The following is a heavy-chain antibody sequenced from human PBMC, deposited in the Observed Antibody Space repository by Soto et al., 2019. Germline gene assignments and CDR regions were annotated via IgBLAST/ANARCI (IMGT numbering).Heavy chain of an antibody. V-gene: IGHV1-18*01. Sequence: QVQLVQSGAEMKKPGASVRVSCKASGYTFINYDFSWVRQAPGQGLEWMGWISGHNGNTKYAQKFQGRVTATTDTSTTTAYMEPRSLRSDDTAVYYCARGTAVAFDYWGQGTLVTVSS. CDR2: ISGHNGNT. J-gene: IGHJ4*02. CDR3: ARGTAVAFDY. CDR1: GYTFINYD. D-gene: IGHD2-15*01.